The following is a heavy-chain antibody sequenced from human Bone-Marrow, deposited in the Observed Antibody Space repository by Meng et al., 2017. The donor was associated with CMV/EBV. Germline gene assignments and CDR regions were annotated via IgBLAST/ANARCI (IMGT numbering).Heavy chain of an antibody. CDR2: ISAYNGNT. D-gene: IGHD6-13*01. CDR3: ASYSSSWNYYYYGMDV. V-gene: IGHV1-18*01. CDR1: GFTFSSYG. Sequence: GESLKISCAASGFTFSSYGISWVRQAPGQGLEWMGWISAYNGNTNYAQKLQGRVTMTTDTSTSTAYMELRSLRSDDTAVYYCASYSSSWNYYYYGMDVWGQGTTVTVSS. J-gene: IGHJ6*02.